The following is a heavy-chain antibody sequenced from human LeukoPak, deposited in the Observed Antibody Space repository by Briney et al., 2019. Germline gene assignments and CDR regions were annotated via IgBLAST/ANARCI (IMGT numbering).Heavy chain of an antibody. D-gene: IGHD3-22*01. J-gene: IGHJ2*01. V-gene: IGHV3-23*01. CDR1: GFTFSSYA. CDR3: AKVSRITMIVVVITTTNWYFDL. CDR2: ISGSGGST. Sequence: GGSLRLSCAASGFTFSSYAMSWVRQAPGKGQEWVSAISGSGGSTYYADSVKGRFTISRDNSKNTLYLQMNSLRAEDTAVYYCAKVSRITMIVVVITTTNWYFDLWGRGTLVTVSS.